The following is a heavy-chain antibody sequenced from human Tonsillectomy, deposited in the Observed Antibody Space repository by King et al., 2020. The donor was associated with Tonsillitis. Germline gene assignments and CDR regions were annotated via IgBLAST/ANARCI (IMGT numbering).Heavy chain of an antibody. Sequence: QLQESGPGLVKPSETLSLTCTVSGGSISSYCWTWIRQPAGKGLEWIGRFYPSGSTNYNPSLRSRATMSVDTSKKQVSLILSPVTAADSAVYYCARDNTGAVAGPLDYWGQGTLVTVSS. J-gene: IGHJ4*02. CDR1: GGSISSYC. CDR2: FYPSGST. D-gene: IGHD6-19*01. V-gene: IGHV4-4*07. CDR3: ARDNTGAVAGPLDY.